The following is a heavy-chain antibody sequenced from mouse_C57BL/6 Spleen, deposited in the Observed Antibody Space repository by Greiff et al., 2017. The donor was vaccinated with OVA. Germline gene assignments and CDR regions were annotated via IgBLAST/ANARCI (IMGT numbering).Heavy chain of an antibody. J-gene: IGHJ2*01. CDR3: TRDDGYYVDY. D-gene: IGHD2-3*01. V-gene: IGHV5-9-1*02. CDR2: ISSGGDYI. Sequence: EVKLVESGEGLVKPGGSLKLSCAASGFTFSSYAMSWVRQTPAKRLEWVAYISSGGDYIYYADTVKGRFTISRDNARNTLYLQMSSLKSEDTAMYYCTRDDGYYVDYWGQGTTLTVSS. CDR1: GFTFSSYA.